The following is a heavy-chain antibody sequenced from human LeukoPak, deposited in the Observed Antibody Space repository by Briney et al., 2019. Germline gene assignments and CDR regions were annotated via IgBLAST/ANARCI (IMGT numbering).Heavy chain of an antibody. D-gene: IGHD6-19*01. Sequence: SETLSLTCIVSGGSIRTYSWNWIRQFPGKGLEWIGFIAHSGTTSYRSSLESRVSISVDTSNNQLSLKLASVTAADTAVYFCARWDDSAWAFGSWGPGTLVTVSS. CDR3: ARWDDSAWAFGS. V-gene: IGHV4-59*08. CDR1: GGSIRTYS. CDR2: IAHSGTT. J-gene: IGHJ4*02.